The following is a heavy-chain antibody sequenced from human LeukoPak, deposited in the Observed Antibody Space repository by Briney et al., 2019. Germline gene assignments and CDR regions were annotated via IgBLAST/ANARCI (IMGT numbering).Heavy chain of an antibody. V-gene: IGHV4-59*11. D-gene: IGHD3-16*01. Sequence: SETLSLPCSVPGGSISGHYWAWIPQPPGKGLEWILQIHYTGKPDYNPSLKNRITISVDTSKNQVSLQESSVTAAASAIYCCARFGVDYDMDVWGHGTTLTVFS. J-gene: IGHJ6*02. CDR2: IHYTGKP. CDR3: ARFGVDYDMDV. CDR1: GGSISGHY.